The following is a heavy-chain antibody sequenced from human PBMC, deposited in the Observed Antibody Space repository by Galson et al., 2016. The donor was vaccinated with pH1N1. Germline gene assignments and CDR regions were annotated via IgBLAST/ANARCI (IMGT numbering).Heavy chain of an antibody. CDR2: ILASGETS. Sequence: SCAASGFTFSNFAMTWVRQAPGQGLEWVSIILASGETSSYADSVKGRFTISRDDRKNTMYLQMNSLRAEDTAVYYCGRSGGSGDDYFEHFDNWGQGTLVTVSS. CDR1: GFTFSNFA. CDR3: GRSGGSGDDYFEHFDN. D-gene: IGHD3-16*01. V-gene: IGHV3-23*01. J-gene: IGHJ4*02.